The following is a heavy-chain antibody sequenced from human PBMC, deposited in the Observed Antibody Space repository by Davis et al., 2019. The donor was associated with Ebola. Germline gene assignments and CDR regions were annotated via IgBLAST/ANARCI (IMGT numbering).Heavy chain of an antibody. CDR3: ARTGSFATPGIAVAWSWFDP. CDR1: GFTFSSYS. V-gene: IGHV3-21*01. D-gene: IGHD6-19*01. Sequence: PGGSLRLSCAASGFTFSSYSMNWVRQAPGKGLEWVSSISSSSSYIYYADSVKGRFTISRDNAKNSLYLQMNSLRAEDTAVYYCARTGSFATPGIAVAWSWFDPWGQGTLVTVSS. CDR2: ISSSSSYI. J-gene: IGHJ5*02.